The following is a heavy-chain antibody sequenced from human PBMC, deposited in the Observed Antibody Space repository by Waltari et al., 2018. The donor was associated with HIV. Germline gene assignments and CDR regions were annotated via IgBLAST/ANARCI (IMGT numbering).Heavy chain of an antibody. Sequence: EVQLVESGGGLVQPGGSLRLSCAASGFTFSSYSMNWVRQAPGKGLEWVSYISSSSSTIYYADSVKGRFTISRDNAKNSLYLQMNSLRDEDTAVYYCARALVLYGSGPYYFDYWGQGTLVTVSS. CDR2: ISSSSSTI. CDR3: ARALVLYGSGPYYFDY. J-gene: IGHJ4*02. D-gene: IGHD3-10*01. V-gene: IGHV3-48*02. CDR1: GFTFSSYS.